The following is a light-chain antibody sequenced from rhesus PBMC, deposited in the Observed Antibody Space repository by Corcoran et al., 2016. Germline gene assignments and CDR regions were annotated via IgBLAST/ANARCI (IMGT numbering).Light chain of an antibody. CDR3: LQYSSSPYS. CDR2: KAS. Sequence: DIQMTQSPSSLSASVGDKVTITCRASQGISSWLAWYQQQPGKAPKLLIYKASRLQSGVPSRVSGSGSGTDFTLTISRLQPDDFATYYCLQYSSSPYSFGQGTKVEI. J-gene: IGKJ2*01. V-gene: IGKV1-22*01. CDR1: QGISSW.